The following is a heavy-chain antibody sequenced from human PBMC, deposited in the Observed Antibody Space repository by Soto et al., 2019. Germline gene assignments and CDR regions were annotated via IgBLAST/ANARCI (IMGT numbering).Heavy chain of an antibody. J-gene: IGHJ4*02. Sequence: QVQLVQSGAEVKKPGASVKVSCKASGYTFTSYGISWVRQAPGQGLEWMGWISAYNGNTNYAQKLQRRVTRTTDTSTSTAYMELRSLRSDDTAVYYCARLDITMVRGVIINAGDYWGQGTLVTVSS. CDR3: ARLDITMVRGVIINAGDY. D-gene: IGHD3-10*01. V-gene: IGHV1-18*01. CDR2: ISAYNGNT. CDR1: GYTFTSYG.